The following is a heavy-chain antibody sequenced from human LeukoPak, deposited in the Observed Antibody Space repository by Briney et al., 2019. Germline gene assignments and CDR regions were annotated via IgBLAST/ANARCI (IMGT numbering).Heavy chain of an antibody. J-gene: IGHJ4*02. CDR3: AREYCSRTSCYFDY. V-gene: IGHV4-59*01. CDR1: GGSISSYY. D-gene: IGHD2-2*01. Sequence: SETLSLTCTVSGGSISSYYWSWIRQPPGKGLEWIGYIHYSGSTNYNPSLKSRVTISVDTSKDQFSLKLSSVTAADTAVYYCAREYCSRTSCYFDYWGQGTLVTVSS. CDR2: IHYSGST.